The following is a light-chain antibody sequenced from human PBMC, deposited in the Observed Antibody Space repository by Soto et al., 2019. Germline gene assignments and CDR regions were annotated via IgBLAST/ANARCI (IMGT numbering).Light chain of an antibody. CDR3: QQYAGPPRT. V-gene: IGKV3-20*01. CDR1: QSVRSNF. CDR2: DAY. Sequence: EIVLTQSPGTLSLSPGDTATLSCRDSQSVRSNFLARYQHKPGQAPRLLIHDAYSRATGIPDRFSGSGSDRDFTLTISRLEPEDFSVYYCQQYAGPPRTFGQGTKLEIK. J-gene: IGKJ2*01.